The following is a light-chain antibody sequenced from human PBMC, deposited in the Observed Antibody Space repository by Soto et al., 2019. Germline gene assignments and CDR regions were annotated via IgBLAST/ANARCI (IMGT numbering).Light chain of an antibody. V-gene: IGKV1-6*01. CDR3: LQDYNYPWT. J-gene: IGKJ1*01. Sequence: IQMTQSPSSLSASVGDRVTITCRASQGISTYLNWYLQKPGKAPKLLIYAASSLQSGVPSRFSGSGSGTDFTLTISSLQPEDFATYYCLQDYNYPWTFGQGTKVEIK. CDR2: AAS. CDR1: QGISTY.